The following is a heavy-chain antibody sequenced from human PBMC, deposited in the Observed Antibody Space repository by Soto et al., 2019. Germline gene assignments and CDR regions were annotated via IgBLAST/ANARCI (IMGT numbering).Heavy chain of an antibody. CDR2: ISSSSSYT. D-gene: IGHD3-22*01. CDR3: TTIIYYDDSRADYYC. Sequence: QVQLVESGGGLVKPGGSLRRSCAASGFTFSDYYMSWIRQAPGKRLEWVSYISSSSSYTNYADSVRGRVTISRDNANSSPYLQTSGRRPEDTAVFTCTTIIYYDDSRADYYCWGQGMVLTVSS. CDR1: GFTFSDYY. J-gene: IGHJ4*02. V-gene: IGHV3-11*05.